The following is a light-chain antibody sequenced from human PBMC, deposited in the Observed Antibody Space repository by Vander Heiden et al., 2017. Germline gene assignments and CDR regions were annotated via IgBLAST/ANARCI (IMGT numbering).Light chain of an antibody. CDR2: AND. CDR1: TSNIGGNS. CDR3: ASWDDILNGVV. Sequence: QSVLTQPPSASATPGQRVTISCSGTTSNIGGNSVYWYQQLPGTAPNLLIYANDQRPSGVPDRFSASKSDTSASLATSGLRSEDEADYYCASWDDILNGVVFGGGTKLTVL. V-gene: IGLV1-47*01. J-gene: IGLJ2*01.